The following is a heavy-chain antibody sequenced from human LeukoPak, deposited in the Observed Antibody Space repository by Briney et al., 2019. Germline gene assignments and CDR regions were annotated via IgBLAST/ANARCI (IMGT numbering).Heavy chain of an antibody. CDR3: ARDSGPLDY. Sequence: GRSLRLSCAAPGFTFSSDVMQWVRHAPGKGLEWVAVIWYDGSDKYYADSVKGRFTISRDNSKNTLYLQMNSLRAEDTAVYYCARDSGPLDYWGQGTLVTVSS. CDR2: IWYDGSDK. V-gene: IGHV3-33*01. J-gene: IGHJ4*02. CDR1: GFTFSSDV. D-gene: IGHD2-15*01.